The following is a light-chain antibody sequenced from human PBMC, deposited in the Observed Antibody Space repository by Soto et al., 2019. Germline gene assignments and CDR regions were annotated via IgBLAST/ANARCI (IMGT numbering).Light chain of an antibody. CDR1: QSVGSY. Sequence: EIVLTQSPATLSLSPGERVTLSCRASQSVGSYLAWYQQKPGQTPRLLIYDASNRATGIPARFSGSGSETDFTLNISSLEAEDFAVYYCQHRNYWPPGATFGGGTKVEIK. J-gene: IGKJ4*01. V-gene: IGKV3-11*01. CDR3: QHRNYWPPGAT. CDR2: DAS.